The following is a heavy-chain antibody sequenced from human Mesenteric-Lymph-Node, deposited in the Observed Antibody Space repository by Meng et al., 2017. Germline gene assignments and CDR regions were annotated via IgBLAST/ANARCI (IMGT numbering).Heavy chain of an antibody. Sequence: GGSLRLSCAASGFSFSDYFMTWIRQAPGKGLEWLSYISNTGSITYHADSVKGRFSISRDNAKNSLYLQMNSLRPEDTAVYYCTTVSSSSLGYWGQGTRVTGAS. D-gene: IGHD6-6*01. V-gene: IGHV3-11*01. CDR1: GFSFSDYF. J-gene: IGHJ4*02. CDR3: TTVSSSSLGY. CDR2: ISNTGSIT.